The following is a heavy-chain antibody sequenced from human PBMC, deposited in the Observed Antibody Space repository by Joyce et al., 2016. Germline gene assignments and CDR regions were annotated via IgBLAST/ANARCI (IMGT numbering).Heavy chain of an antibody. Sequence: QVQLQESGPGLVKPSQSLSLTCTVSGGSISSGSYFWSWLRQHPGKGLEWIGYIYYTGTTDYNPSLKSRLTISVDTSKNQFSLKLSSVTAADTAVYYCARFYSGYDYRWFDPWGQGTLVTVSS. J-gene: IGHJ5*02. CDR2: IYYTGTT. D-gene: IGHD5-12*01. CDR1: GGSISSGSYF. V-gene: IGHV4-31*03. CDR3: ARFYSGYDYRWFDP.